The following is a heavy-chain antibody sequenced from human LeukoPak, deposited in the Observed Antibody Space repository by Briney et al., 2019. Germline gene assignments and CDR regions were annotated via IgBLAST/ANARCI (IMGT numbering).Heavy chain of an antibody. CDR1: GAXISSYY. Sequence: SETLSLTCIVSGAXISSYYWSWIRQPPGKGLEWIGYVYYSGSTDYNPSLKSRVTMSVDTSKNQFSLKLSSVTAADTAVYYCARRSHGDRFYFDLWGRGTLVTVSS. V-gene: IGHV4-59*08. CDR2: VYYSGST. CDR3: ARRSHGDRFYFDL. J-gene: IGHJ2*01. D-gene: IGHD3-10*01.